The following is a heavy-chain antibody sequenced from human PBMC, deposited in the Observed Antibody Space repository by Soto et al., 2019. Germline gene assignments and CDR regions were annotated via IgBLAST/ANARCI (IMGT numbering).Heavy chain of an antibody. CDR1: GYTFTSYG. J-gene: IGHJ5*02. D-gene: IGHD3-22*01. V-gene: IGHV1-18*01. CDR2: ISAYNGNT. CDR3: ARDRPPNYYDSSGFFDP. Sequence: GASVKVSCKASGYTFTSYGISWVRQAPGQGLEWMGWISAYNGNTNYAQKLQGRVTMTTDTSTSTAYMELRSLRSDDTAVYYCARDRPPNYYDSSGFFDPWGQGTLVTVSS.